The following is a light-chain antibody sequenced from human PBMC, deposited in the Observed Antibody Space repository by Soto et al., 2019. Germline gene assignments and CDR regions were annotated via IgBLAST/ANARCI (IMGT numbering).Light chain of an antibody. Sequence: QSVLTQPPSVSGAPGETVTISCSGSSPNIGSNAVNWYQQVPATAPKLLIYSNDQRPSGVPDRFSASKSSTSASLAISGLQSEDEADYSCATWDDSLNGPVFGGGTKLTVL. V-gene: IGLV1-44*01. CDR1: SPNIGSNA. J-gene: IGLJ2*01. CDR2: SND. CDR3: ATWDDSLNGPV.